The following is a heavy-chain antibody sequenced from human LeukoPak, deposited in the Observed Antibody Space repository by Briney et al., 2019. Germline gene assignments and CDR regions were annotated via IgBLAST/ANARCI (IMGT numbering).Heavy chain of an antibody. CDR3: ARVRGVTNPGGYYYYYYMDV. D-gene: IGHD1-14*01. V-gene: IGHV4-4*07. CDR2: IYTSGST. Sequence: SETLSLTCTVSGGSISSYYWSWIRQPAGKGLEWIGRIYTSGSTNYNPSLKSRVTMSVDTSKNQFSLKLSSVTAADTAVYYCARVRGVTNPGGYYYYYYMDVWGKGTTVTVSS. J-gene: IGHJ6*03. CDR1: GGSISSYY.